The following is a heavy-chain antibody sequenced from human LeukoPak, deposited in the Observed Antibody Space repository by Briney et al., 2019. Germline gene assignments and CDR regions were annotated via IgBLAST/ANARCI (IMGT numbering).Heavy chain of an antibody. CDR1: GYTFTSDY. CDR3: AGSSHQRNWFDP. CDR2: VHSSGGVI. V-gene: IGHV1-46*01. J-gene: IGHJ5*02. Sequence: GASVTVSCKASGYTFTSDYMNWVRQAPGQGLEWMGIVHSSGGVIRYAQEFQGRVTVTRDTSTSTVYMELSSLRSEDTAVYYYAGSSHQRNWFDPWGPGTLVIVSS. D-gene: IGHD1-26*01.